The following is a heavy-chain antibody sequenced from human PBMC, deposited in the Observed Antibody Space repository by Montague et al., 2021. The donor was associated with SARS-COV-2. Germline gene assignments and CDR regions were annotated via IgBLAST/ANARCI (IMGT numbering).Heavy chain of an antibody. Sequence: SETLSLTCAVHGGSFCTYSWNWIRQPPGKGLEWIGEIHHGGSTNYNPSLKSRVTISAGTSKNQFSLKLTSVAAADTAVYYCARLGDGVVPSPILGVGPYYSYYYMDVWGKGTTVTVSS. J-gene: IGHJ6*03. CDR2: IHHGGST. CDR1: GGSFCTYS. CDR3: ARLGDGVVPSPILGVGPYYSYYYMDV. D-gene: IGHD3-10*01. V-gene: IGHV4-34*01.